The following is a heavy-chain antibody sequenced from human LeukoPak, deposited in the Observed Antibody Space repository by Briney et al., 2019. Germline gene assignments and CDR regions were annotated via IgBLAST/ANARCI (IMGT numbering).Heavy chain of an antibody. V-gene: IGHV4-34*01. CDR2: INHSGST. J-gene: IGHJ3*02. D-gene: IGHD3-10*02. Sequence: SETLSLTCTVSGGSISSYYWSWIRQPPGKGLEWIGEINHSGSTNYNPSLKSRVTISVDTSKNQFSLKLSSVTAADTAVYYCARPMYMTPDAFDIWGQGTMVTVSS. CDR3: ARPMYMTPDAFDI. CDR1: GGSISSYY.